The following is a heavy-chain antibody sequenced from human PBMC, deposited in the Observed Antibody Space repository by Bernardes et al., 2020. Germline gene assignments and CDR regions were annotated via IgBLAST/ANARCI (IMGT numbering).Heavy chain of an antibody. D-gene: IGHD5-12*01. V-gene: IGHV4-61*01. CDR3: ARVNQGRWLQD. CDR2: IYYSGST. CDR1: GGSVSSGSYY. Sequence: SETLSLTCTVSGGSVSSGSYYWSWIRQPPGKGLEWIGYIYYSGSTNYNPSLKSRVTISIDTSKNQFSLKLSSVTAADTAVYYCARVNQGRWLQDWGQGTLVTVSS. J-gene: IGHJ4*02.